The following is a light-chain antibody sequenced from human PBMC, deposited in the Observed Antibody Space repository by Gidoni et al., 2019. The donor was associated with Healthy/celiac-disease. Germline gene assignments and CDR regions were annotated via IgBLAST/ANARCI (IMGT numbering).Light chain of an antibody. V-gene: IGLV2-11*01. Sequence: QSALTQPRPVSGSPGQSVTISCTGTSSDVGGYNYVSWYQQHPGQPPKLMIYDVSKRPSGVPDRFSCSKSGNTASLTISGLQAEDEADYYCCSYAGSYTEVFGGGTKLTVL. J-gene: IGLJ2*01. CDR1: SSDVGGYNY. CDR3: CSYAGSYTEV. CDR2: DVS.